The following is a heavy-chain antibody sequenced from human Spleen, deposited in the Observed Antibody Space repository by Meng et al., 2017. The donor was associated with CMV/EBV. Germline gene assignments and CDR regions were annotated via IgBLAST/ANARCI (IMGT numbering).Heavy chain of an antibody. V-gene: IGHV1-46*01. D-gene: IGHD2-2*01. CDR2: INPSGGST. J-gene: IGHJ4*02. CDR3: ARAQTPSGIVVVPAAIGGGIDY. CDR1: GYTFTNYY. Sequence: ASVKVSCKASGYTFTNYYMHWVRQAPGQGLEWMGIINPSGGSTSYAQKFQGRVTMTRDTSTSTVYMELSSLRSEDTAVYYCARAQTPSGIVVVPAAIGGGIDYWGQGTLVTVSS.